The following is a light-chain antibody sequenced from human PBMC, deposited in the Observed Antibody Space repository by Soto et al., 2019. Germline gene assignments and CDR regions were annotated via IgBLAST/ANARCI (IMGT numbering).Light chain of an antibody. CDR2: GAS. Sequence: EIVMTQSPATLSVSPGERATLSCRASQSVSSNLAWYQQKPGQAPRLLIYGASTRATGIPARFSGSGSGTEFTLTISSLQSEDFAVYYCQQYNNWPHTVGQGTMLEIK. V-gene: IGKV3-15*01. CDR3: QQYNNWPHT. J-gene: IGKJ2*01. CDR1: QSVSSN.